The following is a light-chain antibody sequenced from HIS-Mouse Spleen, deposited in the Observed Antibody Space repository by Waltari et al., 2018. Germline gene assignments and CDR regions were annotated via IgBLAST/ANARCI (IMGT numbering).Light chain of an antibody. J-gene: IGKJ1*01. V-gene: IGKV2-28*01. Sequence: DIVMPQSPLSLPVTPGEPASLSCRSSQSLLHSNGYNYLDWYLQKPGQSPQLLIYLGSNRASGVPDRFSGSGSGTDFTLKISRVEAEDVGVYYCMQALQTWTFGQGTKVEIK. CDR1: QSLLHSNGYNY. CDR2: LGS. CDR3: MQALQTWT.